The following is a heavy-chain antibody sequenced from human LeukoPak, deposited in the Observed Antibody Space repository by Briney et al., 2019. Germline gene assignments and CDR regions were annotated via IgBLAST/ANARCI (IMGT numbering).Heavy chain of an antibody. CDR2: IYSCGST. V-gene: IGHV3-53*01. CDR1: GLTVSRNY. Sequence: PGGCLRLSCSASGLTVSRNYMSWGRQAPGKGLESVSVIYSCGSTYYADSGRGRFTISRDNAKNTLYLQMNRLRVEDTAVYYCGRVGAHWGQGTLVTVSS. D-gene: IGHD3-10*01. J-gene: IGHJ4*02. CDR3: GRVGAH.